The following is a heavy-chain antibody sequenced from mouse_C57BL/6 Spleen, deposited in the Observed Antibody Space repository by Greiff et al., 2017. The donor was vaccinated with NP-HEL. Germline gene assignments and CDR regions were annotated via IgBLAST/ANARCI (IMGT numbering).Heavy chain of an antibody. V-gene: IGHV1-53*01. D-gene: IGHD1-1*01. Sequence: QVHVKQPGTELVKPGASVKLSCKASGYTFTSYWMHWVKQRPGQGLEWIGNINPSNGGTNYNEKVKSKATLTVDKSSSTAYMQLSSLTSEDSAVYYCARSEHSLDYGTPFAYWGQGTLVTVSA. J-gene: IGHJ3*01. CDR3: ARSEHSLDYGTPFAY. CDR2: INPSNGGT. CDR1: GYTFTSYW.